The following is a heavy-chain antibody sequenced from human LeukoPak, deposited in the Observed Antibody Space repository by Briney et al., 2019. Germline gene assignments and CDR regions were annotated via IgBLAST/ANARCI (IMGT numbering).Heavy chain of an antibody. CDR3: ARARYYGPGSYYAPFFDY. V-gene: IGHV4-59*01. CDR2: IYYSGST. CDR1: GGSISSYY. Sequence: PSETLSLTCTVSGGSISSYYWSWIRQPPGKGLEWIGYIYYSGSTNYNPSLKSRVTISVDTSKNQFSLKLSSVTAADTAVYYCARARYYGPGSYYAPFFDYWGQGTLVTVSS. J-gene: IGHJ4*02. D-gene: IGHD3-10*01.